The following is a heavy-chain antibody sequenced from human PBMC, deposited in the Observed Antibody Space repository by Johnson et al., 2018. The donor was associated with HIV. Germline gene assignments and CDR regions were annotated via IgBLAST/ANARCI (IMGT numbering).Heavy chain of an antibody. CDR1: GFTFSDYY. CDR2: ISSSGSTI. CDR3: ASPKTPTRVVRGAFDI. J-gene: IGHJ3*02. D-gene: IGHD3-10*01. Sequence: QVQLVESGGGLVQPGGSLRLSCAASGFTFSDYYMSWIRQAPGKGLEWVSYISSSGSTIYYADSEKGRFTISRDNAKNSLYLQMNSLRAEDTAVYYCASPKTPTRVVRGAFDIWGQGTMVTVSS. V-gene: IGHV3-11*04.